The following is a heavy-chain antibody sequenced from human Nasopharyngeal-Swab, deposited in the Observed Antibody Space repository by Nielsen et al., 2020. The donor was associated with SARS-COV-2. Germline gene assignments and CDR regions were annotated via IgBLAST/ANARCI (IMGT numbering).Heavy chain of an antibody. CDR3: VRVGQYDY. J-gene: IGHJ4*02. Sequence: GESLKISCEASGFTFSNYWMSWVRQAPGKGLEWVANVNEGAIEKYYVDSVKGRFTISRDNAKNSLYLQMNSLRAEDTAVYYCVRVGQYDYWGQGTLVTVSS. CDR2: VNEGAIEK. CDR1: GFTFSNYW. D-gene: IGHD3-16*01. V-gene: IGHV3-7*01.